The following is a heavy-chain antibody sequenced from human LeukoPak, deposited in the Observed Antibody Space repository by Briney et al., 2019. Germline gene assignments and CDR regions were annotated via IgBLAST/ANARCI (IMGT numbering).Heavy chain of an antibody. CDR3: ASKQGFDP. V-gene: IGHV3-23*01. D-gene: IGHD1/OR15-1a*01. CDR2: ITGSSGST. CDR1: GFTFSSYA. J-gene: IGHJ5*02. Sequence: GGSLRLSCAASGFTFSSYAMSWVRQAPGKGLEWVSGITGSSGSTYYADSVKGRFTISRDNSKNTLYLQMNSLRAEDTAVYYCASKQGFDPWGQGTLVTVSS.